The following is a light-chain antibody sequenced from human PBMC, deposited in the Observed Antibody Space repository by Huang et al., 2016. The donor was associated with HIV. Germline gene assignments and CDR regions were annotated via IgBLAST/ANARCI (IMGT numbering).Light chain of an antibody. J-gene: IGKJ5*01. Sequence: DIVLTQSPLSLPVTPGEPSYLACRSSHSRLFSQGYSYLDWYQYKPGNSQRLLIYMGSYQASGVPDRFSGSGSGTDFTLKISRVEAEDVGVYYCMQGLQTPSTFGQGTRLEIK. CDR1: HSRLFSQGYSY. V-gene: IGKV2-28*01. CDR3: MQGLQTPST. CDR2: MGS.